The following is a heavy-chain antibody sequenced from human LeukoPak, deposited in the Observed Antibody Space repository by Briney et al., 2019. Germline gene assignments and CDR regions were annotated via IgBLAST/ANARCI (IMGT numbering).Heavy chain of an antibody. CDR2: ISGSGGRT. CDR1: SFXNYG. Sequence: SFXNYGMSGVGQTPGKGGEGVSAISGSGGRTYYEDSVKGRFTITRDNFKNTLYMQMKRLRDGDTAVYYCXXXXXXXXXXLYXXDYWGXGTLVTVSS. V-gene: IGHV3-23*01. J-gene: IGHJ4*01. CDR3: XXXXXXXXXXLYXXDY.